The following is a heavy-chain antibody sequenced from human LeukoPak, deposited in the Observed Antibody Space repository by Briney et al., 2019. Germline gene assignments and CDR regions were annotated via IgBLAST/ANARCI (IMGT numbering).Heavy chain of an antibody. CDR1: GFTFSTYW. J-gene: IGHJ4*02. D-gene: IGHD1-1*01. CDR3: ARDPYGTGAFDY. CDR2: IKDDGSEK. V-gene: IGHV3-7*01. Sequence: GGSLRLSCAASGFTFSTYWMNWVRQAPGRGLEWVASIKDDGSEKNYVDSVKGRFTISRDNPKNTVYLQVNSLRAEDTAVYYCARDPYGTGAFDYWGQGTQVTVSS.